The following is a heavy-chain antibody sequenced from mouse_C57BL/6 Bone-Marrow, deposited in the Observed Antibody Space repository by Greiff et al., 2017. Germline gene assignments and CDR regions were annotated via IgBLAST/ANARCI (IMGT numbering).Heavy chain of an antibody. D-gene: IGHD1-1*01. J-gene: IGHJ4*01. V-gene: IGHV5-15*01. Sequence: EVKLVESGGGLVQPGGSLKLSCAASGFTFSDYGMAWVRQAPRKGPEWVAFISYLAYSIYYADTVTGRFTISRENAKNTLYLEMSSLRSEDTAMYYGARAGSRAAMDYWGQGTSVTVSS. CDR1: GFTFSDYG. CDR3: ARAGSRAAMDY. CDR2: ISYLAYSI.